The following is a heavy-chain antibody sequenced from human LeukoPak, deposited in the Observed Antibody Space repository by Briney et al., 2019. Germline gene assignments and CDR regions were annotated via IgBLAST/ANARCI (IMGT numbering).Heavy chain of an antibody. CDR1: GYTFTSYG. CDR2: IGAYNGNT. V-gene: IGHV1-18*01. D-gene: IGHD6-25*01. CDR3: ARDPLEQRLALDYYMDV. J-gene: IGHJ6*03. Sequence: ASVKVSCKASGYTFTSYGISWVRQAPGQGLEWMGWIGAYNGNTNYAQKLQGRVTMTTDTSTSTAYMELRSLRSDDTAVYYCARDPLEQRLALDYYMDVWGKGTTVTVSS.